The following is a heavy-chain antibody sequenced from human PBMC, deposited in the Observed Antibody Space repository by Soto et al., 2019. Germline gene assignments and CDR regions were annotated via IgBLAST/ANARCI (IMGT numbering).Heavy chain of an antibody. CDR3: ARTGAWVSTVTTFDY. CDR2: IKQDGSEK. Sequence: GSLRLSCAASGFTFSSYWMSWVRQAPGKGLEWVANIKQDGSEKYYVDSVKGRFTISRDNAKNSLYLQMNSLRAEDTAVYYCARTGAWVSTVTTFDYWGQGTLVTVSS. D-gene: IGHD4-17*01. V-gene: IGHV3-7*01. CDR1: GFTFSSYW. J-gene: IGHJ4*02.